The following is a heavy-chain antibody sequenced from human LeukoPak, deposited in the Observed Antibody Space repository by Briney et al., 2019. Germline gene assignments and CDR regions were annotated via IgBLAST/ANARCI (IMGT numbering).Heavy chain of an antibody. D-gene: IGHD2-2*01. Sequence: PSETLSLTCAVYGGSFSGYYWSWIRQPPGKGLEWIGEINHSGSTNYNPSLKSRVTISVDTSKNQFSLKLSSVTAADTAVYYCARGLRPIVVVPAALGPRRFGGNWFDPWGQGTLLTVSS. V-gene: IGHV4-34*01. J-gene: IGHJ5*02. CDR3: ARGLRPIVVVPAALGPRRFGGNWFDP. CDR2: INHSGST. CDR1: GGSFSGYY.